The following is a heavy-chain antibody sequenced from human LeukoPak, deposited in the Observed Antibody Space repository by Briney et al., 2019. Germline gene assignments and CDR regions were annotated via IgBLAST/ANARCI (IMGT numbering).Heavy chain of an antibody. J-gene: IGHJ4*02. CDR2: IYYSGST. CDR3: ARVPAAPYYFDY. D-gene: IGHD2-2*01. CDR1: GGSISSHY. Sequence: PSETLSLTCTVSGGSISSHYWSWIRQPPGKGLEWIGYIYYSGSTNYKPSLKSRVTISVDTSKNQFSLKLSSVTAADTAVYYCARVPAAPYYFDYWGQGTLVTVSS. V-gene: IGHV4-59*11.